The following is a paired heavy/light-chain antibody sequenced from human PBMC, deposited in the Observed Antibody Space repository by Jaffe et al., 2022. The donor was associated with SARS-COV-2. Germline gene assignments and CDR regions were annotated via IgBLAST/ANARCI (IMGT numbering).Heavy chain of an antibody. CDR2: IIPILGIA. CDR3: ARTRGYSYGPYYGMDV. J-gene: IGHJ6*02. D-gene: IGHD5-18*01. CDR1: GGTFSSYT. V-gene: IGHV1-69*02. Sequence: QVQLVQSGAEVKKPGSSVKVSCKASGGTFSSYTISWVRQAPGQGLEWMGRIIPILGIANYAQKFQGRVTITADKSTSTAYMELSSLRSEDTAVYYCARTRGYSYGPYYGMDVWGQGTTVTVSS.
Light chain of an antibody. V-gene: IGLV6-57*01. Sequence: NFMLTQPHSVSESPGKTVTISCTRSSGSIASNYVQWYQQRPGSSPTTVIYEDNQRPSGVPDRFSGSIDSSSNSASLTISGLKTEDEADYYCQSYDSSNQVVFGGGTKLTVL. CDR1: SGSIASNY. J-gene: IGLJ2*01. CDR2: EDN. CDR3: QSYDSSNQVV.